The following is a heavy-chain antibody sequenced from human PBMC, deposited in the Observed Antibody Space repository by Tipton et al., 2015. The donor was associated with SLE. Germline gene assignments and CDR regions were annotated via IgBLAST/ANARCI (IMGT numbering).Heavy chain of an antibody. CDR1: GFTFSDNG. Sequence: SLRLSCVASGFTFSDNGMHWVRQAPGKGLEWVAVISYDGSNKYYEDSVKGRVTISRDNSKNTLYLQMNSLRAEDTAVYYCARDLGVVVGAPAVYWGQGTLVTVSS. D-gene: IGHD1-26*01. CDR3: ARDLGVVVGAPAVY. CDR2: ISYDGSNK. V-gene: IGHV3-30*03. J-gene: IGHJ4*02.